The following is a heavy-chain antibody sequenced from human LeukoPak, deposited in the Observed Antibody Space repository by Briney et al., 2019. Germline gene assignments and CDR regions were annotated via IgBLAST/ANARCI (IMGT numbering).Heavy chain of an antibody. Sequence: EASVKVSCKASGGTFSSYAISWVRQAPGQGLEWMGRIIPILGIANYAQNFQGRVTITADKSTSTAYMELSSLRSEDTVVHYCAREMDIVVVVAATRFYYYGMDVWGQGTTVTVSS. D-gene: IGHD2-15*01. V-gene: IGHV1-69*04. CDR3: AREMDIVVVVAATRFYYYGMDV. CDR1: GGTFSSYA. CDR2: IIPILGIA. J-gene: IGHJ6*02.